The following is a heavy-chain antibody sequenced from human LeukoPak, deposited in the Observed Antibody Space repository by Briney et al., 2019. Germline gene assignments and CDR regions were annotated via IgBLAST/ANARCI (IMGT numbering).Heavy chain of an antibody. V-gene: IGHV1-69*13. Sequence: ASVKVSCKASGGTFSSYAISWVRQAPGQGHEWMGGIIPIFGTANYAQKFQGRVTITADESTSTAYMELSSLRSEDTAVYYCARDRVAVAGPRSMDVCGQGTTVTVSS. J-gene: IGHJ6*02. D-gene: IGHD6-19*01. CDR1: GGTFSSYA. CDR2: IIPIFGTA. CDR3: ARDRVAVAGPRSMDV.